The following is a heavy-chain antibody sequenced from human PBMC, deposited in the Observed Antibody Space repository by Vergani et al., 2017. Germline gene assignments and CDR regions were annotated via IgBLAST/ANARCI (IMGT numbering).Heavy chain of an antibody. Sequence: QVQLVQSGSEVRKPGASVQVSCQVSGYSLTELTINWVRQAPGKGLEWMGGFDPEHGEVTFAHHIQGRVTMTEDRSTDTAYMELSSLRPEDTALYYCATPQTVTTGGMEVWGQGTTVIVSS. CDR3: ATPQTVTTGGMEV. D-gene: IGHD4-17*01. J-gene: IGHJ6*02. CDR2: FDPEHGEV. V-gene: IGHV1-24*01. CDR1: GYSLTELT.